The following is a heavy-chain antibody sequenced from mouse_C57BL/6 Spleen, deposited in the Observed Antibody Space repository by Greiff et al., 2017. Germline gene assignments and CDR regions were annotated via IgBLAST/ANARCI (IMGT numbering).Heavy chain of an antibody. CDR1: GFTFSDYG. D-gene: IGHD2-5*01. Sequence: DVKLVESGGGLVKPGGSLKLSCAASGFTFSDYGMHWVRQAPEKGLEWVAYISSGSSTIYYADTVKGRFTISRDNAKHTLFLQMTSLRSEDTAMYYCARRYSNLYYYAMDYWGQGTSVTVSS. J-gene: IGHJ4*01. V-gene: IGHV5-17*01. CDR3: ARRYSNLYYYAMDY. CDR2: ISSGSSTI.